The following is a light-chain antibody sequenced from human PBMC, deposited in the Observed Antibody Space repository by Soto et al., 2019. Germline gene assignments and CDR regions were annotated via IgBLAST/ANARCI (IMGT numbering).Light chain of an antibody. CDR2: AAS. CDR1: QSISSY. CDR3: QQRYSTPFT. Sequence: DIKMTQSPSSLSASVGDRVTITCRASQSISSYLNWYQQKPGKAPKLLIYAASSLQSGVPSRFSGSGSGTDFTLTISSLQPEDFATYYCQQRYSTPFTFGPGTKVDIK. J-gene: IGKJ3*01. V-gene: IGKV1-39*01.